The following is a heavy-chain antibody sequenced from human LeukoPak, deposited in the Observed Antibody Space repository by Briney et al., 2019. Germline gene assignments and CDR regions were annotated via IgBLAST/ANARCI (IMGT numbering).Heavy chain of an antibody. CDR3: AKVTESGSYLLPVGLFDY. J-gene: IGHJ4*02. V-gene: IGHV3-23*01. Sequence: GASLRLSCAASGFTFSSSAMGWVRPAPGKGLEWVSAIIGSGSSTYYADSVKGRFTISRDNSKNTLYLQMNSLRAEDTAVYYCAKVTESGSYLLPVGLFDYWGQGTLVTVSS. D-gene: IGHD1-26*01. CDR1: GFTFSSSA. CDR2: IIGSGSST.